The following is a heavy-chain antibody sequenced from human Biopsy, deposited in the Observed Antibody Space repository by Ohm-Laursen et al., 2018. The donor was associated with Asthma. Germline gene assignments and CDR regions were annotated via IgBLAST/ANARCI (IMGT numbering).Heavy chain of an antibody. J-gene: IGHJ4*02. Sequence: SLRLSCSATGFVFRSHAMHWVRQAPGKGLEWVAVVSYDGGVAHYADSMKGRFTISRDNAKSTLYLQMNRLRTDDTAVYFCAKRRGYSDLTDFDHWGQGTLVTVSS. CDR1: GFVFRSHA. D-gene: IGHD3-3*01. CDR2: VSYDGGVA. V-gene: IGHV3-30*18. CDR3: AKRRGYSDLTDFDH.